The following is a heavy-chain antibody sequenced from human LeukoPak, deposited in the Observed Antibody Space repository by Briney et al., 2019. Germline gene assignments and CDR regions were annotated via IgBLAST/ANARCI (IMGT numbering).Heavy chain of an antibody. CDR2: ISWDGGST. J-gene: IGHJ6*01. CDR1: GFTFDDYA. D-gene: IGHD3-10*01. Sequence: GGSLRLSCAASGFTFDDYAMHWVRQAPGKGLEWVSLISWDGGSTYYADSVKGRFTISRDNSKNSLYLQMNSLRAEDTALYYCAKDISASGNYGMDVWGQGTTVTVSS. CDR3: AKDISASGNYGMDV. V-gene: IGHV3-43D*03.